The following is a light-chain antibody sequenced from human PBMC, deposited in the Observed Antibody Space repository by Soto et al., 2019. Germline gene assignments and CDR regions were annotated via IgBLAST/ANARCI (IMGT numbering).Light chain of an antibody. CDR2: GVS. CDR3: YSSRSSSSTFYV. Sequence: QSALTQPASVSGSPGQSITISCAGTSSDIGGSNYVSWYQQHPGKAPKLMIYGVSNRPSGVSNRFSGSKSGNTASLTISGLQAEDEADYFCYSSRSSSSTFYVFGTGTKLTFL. V-gene: IGLV2-14*03. J-gene: IGLJ1*01. CDR1: SSDIGGSNY.